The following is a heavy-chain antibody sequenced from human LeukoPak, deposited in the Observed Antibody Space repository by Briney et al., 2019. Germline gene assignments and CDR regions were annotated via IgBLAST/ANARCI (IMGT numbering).Heavy chain of an antibody. CDR1: GGSISSYY. Sequence: SETLSLTCTVSGGSISSYYWSWIRQPPGKGLEWIGYIYYTGSTYYNPSLTSRVTISVATSRDQFSLRLSSVTAADTAVYYCARTLTGDSHYFDYWGQGTLVTVSS. V-gene: IGHV4-59*08. CDR2: IYYTGST. D-gene: IGHD7-27*01. CDR3: ARTLTGDSHYFDY. J-gene: IGHJ4*02.